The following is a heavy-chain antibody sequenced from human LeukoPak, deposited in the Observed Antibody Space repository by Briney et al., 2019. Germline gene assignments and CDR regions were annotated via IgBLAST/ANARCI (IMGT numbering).Heavy chain of an antibody. V-gene: IGHV1-3*01. CDR2: INAGNGNT. D-gene: IGHD3-3*01. J-gene: IGHJ6*02. CDR1: GYTFTSYG. CDR3: ARDRVTIGGNPFWSGYSYYYYYGMDV. Sequence: GASVKVSCKASGYTFTSYGISWVRQAPGQRLEWMGWINAGNGNTKYSQKFQGRVTITRDTSASTAYMELSSLRSEDTAVYYCARDRVTIGGNPFWSGYSYYYYYGMDVWGQGTTVTVSS.